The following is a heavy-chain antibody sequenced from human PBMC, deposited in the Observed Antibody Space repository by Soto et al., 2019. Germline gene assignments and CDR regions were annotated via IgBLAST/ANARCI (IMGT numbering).Heavy chain of an antibody. CDR2: IYYSGST. J-gene: IGHJ6*03. CDR1: GGSISSYY. CDR3: ARVGYYGSGTVRPNYYYYMDV. Sequence: PSETLSLTSTVSGGSISSYYWSWIRQPPGKGLEWIGYIYYSGSTNYNPSLKSRVTISVDTSKNQFSLKLSSVTAADTAVHYCARVGYYGSGTVRPNYYYYMDVWGKGTTVTVSS. D-gene: IGHD3-10*01. V-gene: IGHV4-59*01.